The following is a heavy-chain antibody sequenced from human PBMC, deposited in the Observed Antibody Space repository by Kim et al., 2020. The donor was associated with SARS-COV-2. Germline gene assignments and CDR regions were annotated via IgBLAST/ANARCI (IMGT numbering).Heavy chain of an antibody. CDR2: INHSGST. Sequence: SETLSLTCAVYGGSFSGYYWSWIRQPPGKGLEWIGEINHSGSTNYNPSLKSRVTISVDTSKNQFSLKLSSVTAADTAVYYCARSVGTNIGGYYYYGMDVWGQGTTVTVSS. D-gene: IGHD1-26*01. V-gene: IGHV4-34*01. J-gene: IGHJ6*02. CDR3: ARSVGTNIGGYYYYGMDV. CDR1: GGSFSGYY.